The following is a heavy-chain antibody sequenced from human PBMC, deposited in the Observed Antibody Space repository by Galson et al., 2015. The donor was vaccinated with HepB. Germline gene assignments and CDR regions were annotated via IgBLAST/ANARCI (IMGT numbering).Heavy chain of an antibody. V-gene: IGHV3-48*04. Sequence: SLRLSCAASGFIFSSYSMHWVRQAPGKGLEWVSYISSSSSTIYYADSVKGRFTISRDNAKNSLYLQMKSMRAEDTAVYYCASALLGDTAMTDDAFDIWGQGTMVTVSS. CDR3: ASALLGDTAMTDDAFDI. CDR2: ISSSSSTI. D-gene: IGHD5-18*01. J-gene: IGHJ3*02. CDR1: GFIFSSYS.